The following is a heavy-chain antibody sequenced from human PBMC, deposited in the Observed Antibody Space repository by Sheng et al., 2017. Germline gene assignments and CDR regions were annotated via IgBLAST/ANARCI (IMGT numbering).Heavy chain of an antibody. Sequence: QVQLVESGGGVVQPGRSLRLSCAASGFTFSSYAMHWVRQAPGKGLEWVAVISYDGSNKYYADSVKGRFTISRDNSKNTLYLQMNSLRAEDTAVYYCARDPPRQFRYGDYASGWYFDLWGRGTLVTVSS. V-gene: IGHV3-30-3*01. D-gene: IGHD4-17*01. CDR2: ISYDGSNK. CDR1: GFTFSSYA. CDR3: ARDPPRQFRYGDYASGWYFDL. J-gene: IGHJ2*01.